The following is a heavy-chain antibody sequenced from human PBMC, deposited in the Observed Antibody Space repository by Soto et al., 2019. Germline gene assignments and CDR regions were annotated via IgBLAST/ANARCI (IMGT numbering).Heavy chain of an antibody. Sequence: GGSLRLSCAASGFTFASYAMSWVRQAPGKGLEWLSAISGSGGSTYHADSVKGRFTTSRDNSKNTLYLQMNSLRAEDTAVYYCAKYIEQYYPYYYMDVWGRGTMVTVSS. J-gene: IGHJ6*03. CDR1: GFTFASYA. CDR3: AKYIEQYYPYYYMDV. D-gene: IGHD1-20*01. CDR2: ISGSGGST. V-gene: IGHV3-23*01.